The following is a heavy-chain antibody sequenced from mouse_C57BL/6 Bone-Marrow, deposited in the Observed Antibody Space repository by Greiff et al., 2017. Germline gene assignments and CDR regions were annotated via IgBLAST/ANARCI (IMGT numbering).Heavy chain of an antibody. Sequence: QVQLKESGAELARPGASVKMSCKASGYTFTSYGISWVKQRTGQGLEWIGEIYPRSGNTYYNEKFKGKATLTADKSSSTAYMELRSLTSEDSAVYVCARNNDYGVEAYWGQGTLVTVSA. CDR2: IYPRSGNT. J-gene: IGHJ3*01. D-gene: IGHD2-4*01. V-gene: IGHV1-81*01. CDR3: ARNNDYGVEAY. CDR1: GYTFTSYG.